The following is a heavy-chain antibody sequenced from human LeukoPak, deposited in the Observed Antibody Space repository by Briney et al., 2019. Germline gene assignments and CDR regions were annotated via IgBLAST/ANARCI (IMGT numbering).Heavy chain of an antibody. CDR2: ISSSGSTI. CDR3: ARGDIVVVVAANAFDI. J-gene: IGHJ3*02. Sequence: GGSLRLSCAASGFTFSDYYMSWIRQAPGKGLEWVSHISSSGSTIYYADSVKGRFTISRDNAKNSLYLQMNSLRAEDTAVYYCARGDIVVVVAANAFDIWGQGTMVTVSS. CDR1: GFTFSDYY. D-gene: IGHD2-15*01. V-gene: IGHV3-11*04.